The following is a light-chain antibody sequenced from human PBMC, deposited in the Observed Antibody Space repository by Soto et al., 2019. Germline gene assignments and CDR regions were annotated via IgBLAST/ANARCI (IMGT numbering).Light chain of an antibody. V-gene: IGKV1-5*03. Sequence: DIQMTQSPSTLSASVGDSVTITCRARQNISSWLAWYQQKPGKAPKLLIYKASSLESGVPSRFSGSGSGTEFTLTISILQPDDFATYYCQQYNSYPWTFGQGTKVEIK. CDR1: QNISSW. J-gene: IGKJ1*01. CDR3: QQYNSYPWT. CDR2: KAS.